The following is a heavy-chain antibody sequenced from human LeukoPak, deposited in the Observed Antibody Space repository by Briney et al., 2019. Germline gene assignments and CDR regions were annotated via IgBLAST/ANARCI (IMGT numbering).Heavy chain of an antibody. CDR2: TYYTSKWFN. V-gene: IGHV6-1*01. D-gene: IGHD4-23*01. CDR3: ARDNDYGGYYFDY. J-gene: IGHJ4*02. CDR1: GDSVPSNSAS. Sequence: SQTLSLTCAISGDSVPSNSASWPWIRQSPSRGLQWLGRTYYTSKWFNDYAVSLKSRITINPDTSKNQFSLQLNSVTPEDTAVYFCARDNDYGGYYFDYWGQGTLVTVSS.